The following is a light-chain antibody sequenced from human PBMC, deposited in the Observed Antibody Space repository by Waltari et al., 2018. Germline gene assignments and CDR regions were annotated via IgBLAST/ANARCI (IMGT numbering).Light chain of an antibody. V-gene: IGKV1-5*03. Sequence: DIQMTQSPSTLSASVGDRVTITCRASQRISTWLAWYQQKPGKAPKLLIYKAFSLQSGVPARFSGNGSGREFTLTISSLQPDDFATYYRPQYNSYSCLTFGQGTKVEIK. J-gene: IGKJ1*01. CDR3: PQYNSYSCLT. CDR1: QRISTW. CDR2: KAF.